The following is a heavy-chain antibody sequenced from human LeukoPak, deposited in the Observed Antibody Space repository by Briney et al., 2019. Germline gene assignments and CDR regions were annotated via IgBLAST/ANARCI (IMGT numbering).Heavy chain of an antibody. D-gene: IGHD1-14*01. CDR3: ARGAGNHFDY. CDR2: IYTSGST. CDR1: GGSISSGSYY. V-gene: IGHV4-61*02. Sequence: SQTLSLTCTVSGGSISSGSYYWNWIRQPAGKGLEWIGRIYTSGSTNYNPSLKSRVTMSVDTSKNQFSLRLSSVTAADTAVYYCARGAGNHFDYWGQGTLVTVSS. J-gene: IGHJ4*02.